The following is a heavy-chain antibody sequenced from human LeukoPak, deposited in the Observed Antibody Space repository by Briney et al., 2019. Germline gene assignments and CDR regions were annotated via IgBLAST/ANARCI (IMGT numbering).Heavy chain of an antibody. CDR1: GGSISSYY. CDR3: ARENDRYGRIDY. V-gene: IGHV4-59*01. Sequence: SQTLSLTCTVSGGSISSYYWSWVRQPPGKGLEWIGYVSYSGSTDYNPSLTSRVIISIDTPKNQFSLRLSSVTAADTAVYYCARENDRYGRIDYWGQGTQVTVSS. J-gene: IGHJ4*02. CDR2: VSYSGST. D-gene: IGHD5-18*01.